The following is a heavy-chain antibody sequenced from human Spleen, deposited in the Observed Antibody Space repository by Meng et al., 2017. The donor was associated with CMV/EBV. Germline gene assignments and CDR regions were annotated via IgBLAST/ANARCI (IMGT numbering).Heavy chain of an antibody. J-gene: IGHJ5*02. CDR3: ARALSSSTGGWFDP. D-gene: IGHD6-6*01. CDR2: IIPIFGTT. CDR1: VGTFSSYA. Sequence: QGQLGQAGAGVKKPGASVKVSCKASVGTFSSYAISWVRQAPGQGLEWMGGIIPIFGTTNYAQRFQGRVTLIADESTSTVYMELSSLRSEDTALYYCARALSSSTGGWFDPWGQGTLVTVFS. V-gene: IGHV1-69*01.